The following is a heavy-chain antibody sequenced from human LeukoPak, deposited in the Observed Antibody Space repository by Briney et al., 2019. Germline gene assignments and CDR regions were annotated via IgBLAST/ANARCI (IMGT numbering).Heavy chain of an antibody. V-gene: IGHV4-59*08. J-gene: IGHJ4*02. CDR2: VYFSGST. Sequence: SETLSLTCTVSGGPISSYYWSWIRQPPGKGLEWIGYVYFSGSTNYNPSLKSRVTISVDTSKNQFSLKLSSVTAADTAVYYCARHIGGLRPYYFDYWGQGTLVTVSS. CDR3: ARHIGGLRPYYFDY. D-gene: IGHD3-3*01. CDR1: GGPISSYY.